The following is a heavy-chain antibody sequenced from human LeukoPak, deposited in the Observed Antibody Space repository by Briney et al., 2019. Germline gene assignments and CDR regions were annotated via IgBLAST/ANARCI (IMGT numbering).Heavy chain of an antibody. D-gene: IGHD7-27*01. CDR1: GGSISSYD. CDR2: IYYSGST. CDR3: ARLLLTGELNIWFDP. J-gene: IGHJ5*02. V-gene: IGHV4-59*01. Sequence: SETLSLTCTVSGGSISSYDWSWIRQPPGKGLEWIGYIYYSGSTNYNPSLKSRVTISVDTSKNQFSLKLSSVTAADTAVYYCARLLLTGELNIWFDPWGQGTLVTVSS.